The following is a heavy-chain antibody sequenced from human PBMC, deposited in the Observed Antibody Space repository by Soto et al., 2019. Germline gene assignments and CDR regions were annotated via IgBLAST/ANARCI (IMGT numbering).Heavy chain of an antibody. CDR1: GYTFTSYG. CDR3: ARDQVRAVTDRPYNWFDP. CDR2: ISAYNGNT. D-gene: IGHD3-10*01. Sequence: QVQLVQSGAEVKKPGASVKVSCKASGYTFTSYGISWVRQAPGQGLEWMGWISAYNGNTNYAQKLQGRVTMTTDTATSTAYRERRSLRSDDTAVYYCARDQVRAVTDRPYNWFDPWGQGTLVTVSS. V-gene: IGHV1-18*01. J-gene: IGHJ5*02.